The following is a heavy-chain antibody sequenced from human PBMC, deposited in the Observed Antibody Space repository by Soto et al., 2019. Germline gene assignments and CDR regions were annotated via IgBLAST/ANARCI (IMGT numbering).Heavy chain of an antibody. CDR1: GGSISSYY. CDR2: IYYSGST. Sequence: SETLSLTCTVSGGSISSYYWSWIRQPPGKGLEWIGYIYYSGSTNYNPSLKSRVTISVDTSKNQFSLKLSSVTAADTAVYYCARDRNYGDYFDYWGQGTLVTVSS. CDR3: ARDRNYGDYFDY. J-gene: IGHJ4*02. D-gene: IGHD4-17*01. V-gene: IGHV4-59*12.